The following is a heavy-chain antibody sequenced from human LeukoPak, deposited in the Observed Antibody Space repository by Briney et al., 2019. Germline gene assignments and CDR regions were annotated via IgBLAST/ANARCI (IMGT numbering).Heavy chain of an antibody. D-gene: IGHD3-10*01. J-gene: IGHJ6*03. CDR3: ARLGDYYYYMDV. CDR1: GGSISSGDYY. CDR2: IYYSGST. Sequence: SETLSLTCTVSGGSISSGDYYWSWIRQPPGKGLEWIGYIYYSGSTYYNPSLKSRVTISVDTSKNQFSLKLSSVTAADTAVYYRARLGDYYYYMDVWGKGTTVTVSS. V-gene: IGHV4-30-4*08.